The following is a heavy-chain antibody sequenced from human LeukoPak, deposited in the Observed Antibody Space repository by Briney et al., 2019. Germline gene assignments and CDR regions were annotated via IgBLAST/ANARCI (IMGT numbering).Heavy chain of an antibody. CDR3: ARVAAAIPRWYFDL. Sequence: SVKVSCKTSGGIITNYAISWVRQAPGQGLEWVGVIIPIFGTSNYAQKFQGRVTITADKSTNTTYMELSSLRSEDTAVYYCARVAAAIPRWYFDLWGRGTLVTVSS. D-gene: IGHD2-2*01. J-gene: IGHJ2*01. V-gene: IGHV1-69*06. CDR2: IIPIFGTS. CDR1: GGIITNYA.